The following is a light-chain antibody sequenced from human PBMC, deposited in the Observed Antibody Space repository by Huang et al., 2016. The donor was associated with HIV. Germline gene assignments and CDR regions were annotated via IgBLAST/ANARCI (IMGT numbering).Light chain of an antibody. CDR1: QSVCNF. Sequence: EIVLTQSPATLSLSPGERATLSCRASQSVCNFLAWYQQKPGQAPRFLIYDAYNRAPGTPARFSGSGSGTDFTLTISSLEPEDFAVYYCQQRTTWPLTFGGGTKVEIK. CDR2: DAY. CDR3: QQRTTWPLT. J-gene: IGKJ4*01. V-gene: IGKV3-11*01.